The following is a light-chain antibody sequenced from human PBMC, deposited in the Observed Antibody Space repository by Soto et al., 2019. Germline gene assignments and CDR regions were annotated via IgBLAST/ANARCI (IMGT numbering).Light chain of an antibody. V-gene: IGKV3-20*01. J-gene: IGKJ4*01. Sequence: DIGLTQSPGTLSLSPGERATLSCSASQSIDTSSVAWYQQKPGQAPRLLIDGASTRSTGIPDRFGVSGSGTDFNLTISRLETDDFAVYYYQHDDTSLSTFGGGAKVDI. CDR1: QSIDTSS. CDR2: GAS. CDR3: QHDDTSLST.